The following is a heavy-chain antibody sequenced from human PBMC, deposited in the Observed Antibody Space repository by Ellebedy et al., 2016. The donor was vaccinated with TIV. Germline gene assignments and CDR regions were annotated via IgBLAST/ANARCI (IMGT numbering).Heavy chain of an antibody. CDR2: ISAYNGNT. J-gene: IGHJ3*02. CDR3: ARGPSSWFGTSGAFDI. Sequence: AASVKVSCKASGYTFTSYGISWVRQAPGQGLEWMGWISAYNGNTNYAQKLQGRVTMTTDTSTSTAYMELRSLRSDDTAVYYCARGPSSWFGTSGAFDIWGQGTMVTVSS. D-gene: IGHD3-10*01. V-gene: IGHV1-18*01. CDR1: GYTFTSYG.